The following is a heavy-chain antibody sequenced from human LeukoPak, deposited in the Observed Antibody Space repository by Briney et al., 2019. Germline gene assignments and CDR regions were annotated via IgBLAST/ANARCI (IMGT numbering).Heavy chain of an antibody. CDR3: ARRGYSSGYYSRNPSFDY. CDR2: IYYSGST. D-gene: IGHD3-22*01. J-gene: IGHJ4*02. V-gene: IGHV4-39*01. CDR1: GGSISSSRYY. Sequence: SETLSLTCPVSGGSISSSRYYWGWIRQPPGKGLEWIGSIYYSGSTYYNPSLKSRVTISVDTSKNQFSLKLSSVTAADTAVYYCARRGYSSGYYSRNPSFDYWGQGTLVTVSS.